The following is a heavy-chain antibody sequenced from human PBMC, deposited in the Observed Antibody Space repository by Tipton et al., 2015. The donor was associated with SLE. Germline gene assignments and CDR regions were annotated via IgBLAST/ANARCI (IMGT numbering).Heavy chain of an antibody. CDR1: GGSTSNYY. CDR3: ARTAGSHRNYYFDS. CDR2: TYYRGSA. J-gene: IGHJ4*02. V-gene: IGHV4-59*07. D-gene: IGHD1-26*01. Sequence: TLSLTCSVSGGSTSNYYWSWIRQPPGKELEYIGHTYYRGSANYNPSLKNRVTLSIDTSNNHFSLRLSSVTAADTAVYYCARTAGSHRNYYFDSWGQGTLVTVSS.